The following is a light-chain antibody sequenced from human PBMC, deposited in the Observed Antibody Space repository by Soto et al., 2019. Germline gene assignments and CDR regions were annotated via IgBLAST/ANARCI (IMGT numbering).Light chain of an antibody. CDR2: AAS. V-gene: IGKV1-39*01. CDR3: QQSYSTLGLT. Sequence: DIPMTQSPSSLSASVGDRVTITCRASQSTSSYLNWYQQKPGKAPKLLIYAASNLQCGVPSRISGSGSGTDFTLTISSRQPEDFATYYCQQSYSTLGLTFGGGTKVEIK. CDR1: QSTSSY. J-gene: IGKJ4*01.